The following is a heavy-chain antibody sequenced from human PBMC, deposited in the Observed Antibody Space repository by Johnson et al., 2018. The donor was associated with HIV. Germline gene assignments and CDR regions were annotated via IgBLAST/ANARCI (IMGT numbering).Heavy chain of an antibody. V-gene: IGHV3-30-3*01. CDR3: AKVGGDSYGES. Sequence: QVQLVESGGGVVQPGRSLRLSCAASGFTFSSYAMHWVRQAPGKGLEWVAVISYDGSNKYYADSVKGRFTISRDNSKNSLYLQMNSLRAEDTALYYCAKVGGDSYGESWGQGTMVTVSS. CDR1: GFTFSSYA. CDR2: ISYDGSNK. D-gene: IGHD5-18*01. J-gene: IGHJ3*01.